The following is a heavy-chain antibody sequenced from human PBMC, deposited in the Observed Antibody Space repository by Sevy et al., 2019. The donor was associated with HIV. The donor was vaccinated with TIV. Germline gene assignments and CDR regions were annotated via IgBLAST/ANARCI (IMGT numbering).Heavy chain of an antibody. CDR2: ISYDGSNK. D-gene: IGHD6-13*01. Sequence: GGSLRLSCAASGFTFSSYAMHWVRQAPGKGLEWVAVISYDGSNKYYADSVKGRFTISRDNSKNTLYLQMNSLRAEDTAVYYCARRRTWYSSSWPPYYYYYYMDVWGKGTTVTVSS. V-gene: IGHV3-30-3*01. CDR1: GFTFSSYA. CDR3: ARRRTWYSSSWPPYYYYYYMDV. J-gene: IGHJ6*03.